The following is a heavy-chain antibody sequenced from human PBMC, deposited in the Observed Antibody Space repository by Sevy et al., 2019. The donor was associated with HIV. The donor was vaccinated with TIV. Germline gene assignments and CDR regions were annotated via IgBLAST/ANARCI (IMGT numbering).Heavy chain of an antibody. V-gene: IGHV1-18*04. Sequence: ASVKVSCKASGYTFINYGITWVRQAPGQGLEWMGWISAYNGNTNYAQKLQGRVTMTTDTSMYTAYMELRSLRSDDTAVYYCARVGGVYYDSSPSQHWGQGTLVTVSS. CDR2: ISAYNGNT. CDR3: ARVGGVYYDSSPSQH. J-gene: IGHJ1*01. D-gene: IGHD3-22*01. CDR1: GYTFINYG.